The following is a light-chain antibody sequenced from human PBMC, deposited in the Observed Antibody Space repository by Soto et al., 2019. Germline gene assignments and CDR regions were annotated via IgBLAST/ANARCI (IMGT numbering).Light chain of an antibody. J-gene: IGKJ1*01. CDR2: AAS. CDR1: QSISSY. V-gene: IGKV1-39*01. Sequence: NHITHSPSSLSSSVGDRVTITCRASQSISSYLNWYQHKPGKAPKLLIYAASSLQTGVPSRFSGSRSGTDFALTISSLQRDDFATYYCQQTDSFPRTFGQGTKVDIK. CDR3: QQTDSFPRT.